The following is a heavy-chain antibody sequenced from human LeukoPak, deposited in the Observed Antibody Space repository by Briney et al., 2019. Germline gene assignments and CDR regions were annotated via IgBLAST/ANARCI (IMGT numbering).Heavy chain of an antibody. CDR2: IRFDGSNK. Sequence: PGGSLRLSCATSRFTFTGYGMHWVRQAPGKGLGWVAFIRFDGSNKYYADSVEGRFTISRDNSKNTLYLQMNSLRPEDTAVYYCAKDRSWEVRGFGDYDYWGQGTLVTVSS. CDR3: AKDRSWEVRGFGDYDY. J-gene: IGHJ4*02. V-gene: IGHV3-30*02. D-gene: IGHD3-10*01. CDR1: RFTFTGYG.